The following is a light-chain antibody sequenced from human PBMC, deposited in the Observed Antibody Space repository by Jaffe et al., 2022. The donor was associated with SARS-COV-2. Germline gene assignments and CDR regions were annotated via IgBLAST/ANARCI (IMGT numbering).Light chain of an antibody. Sequence: ENVLTQSPDTLSVSPGGSASLSCRASQSLNIFLAWYQQKPGQAPRLLMYNASIRATGIPARFSGSGSGTDFTLTINSLEPEDFAVYYCQQRSSWPPTITFGPGTKVEIK. CDR1: QSLNIF. V-gene: IGKV3-11*01. J-gene: IGKJ3*01. CDR3: QQRSSWPPTIT. CDR2: NAS.